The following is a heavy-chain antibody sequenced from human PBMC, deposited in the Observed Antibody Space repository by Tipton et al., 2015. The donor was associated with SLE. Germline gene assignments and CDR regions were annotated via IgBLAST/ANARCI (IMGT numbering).Heavy chain of an antibody. CDR1: GASINRHY. Sequence: TLSLTCTVSGASINRHYWSWIRQPPGKKLEWIGYAFYSGTINYNPSLKSRVTLSVDTSQTQFSLKLSSVTAADTAVYYCARGGKYYDTGRFFDYWGQGTLVTVSS. J-gene: IGHJ4*02. CDR3: ARGGKYYDTGRFFDY. D-gene: IGHD3-22*01. V-gene: IGHV4-59*11. CDR2: AFYSGTI.